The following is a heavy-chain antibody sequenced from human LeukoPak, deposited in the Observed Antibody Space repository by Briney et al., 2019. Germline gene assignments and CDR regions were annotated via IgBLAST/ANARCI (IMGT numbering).Heavy chain of an antibody. CDR3: ARGAGVLCLGGDH. CDR2: ISSNTNYK. J-gene: IGHJ4*02. D-gene: IGHD3-16*01. V-gene: IGHV3-21*01. Sequence: GGPLRLSCAASGFTFSAYNMNWVRQAPGKGLEWVASISSNTNYKYYADSLKGRFTVSRDNAKNSLFLQMNSLRAEDTAVYYCARGAGVLCLGGDHWGQGTLVTVSS. CDR1: GFTFSAYN.